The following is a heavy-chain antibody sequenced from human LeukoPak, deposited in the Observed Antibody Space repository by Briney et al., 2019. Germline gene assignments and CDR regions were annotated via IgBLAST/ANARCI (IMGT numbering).Heavy chain of an antibody. CDR3: ARGPKLGPAYFDY. J-gene: IGHJ4*02. CDR2: INPSGGST. V-gene: IGHV1-46*01. Sequence: ASVKGSCKASGYTFTSYYMHWVRQAPGQGLEWMGMINPSGGSTSYAQKFQGRVTMTRDTSTSTVYMELSSLRSEDAAVYYCARGPKLGPAYFDYWGQGTLVTVSS. D-gene: IGHD7-27*01. CDR1: GYTFTSYY.